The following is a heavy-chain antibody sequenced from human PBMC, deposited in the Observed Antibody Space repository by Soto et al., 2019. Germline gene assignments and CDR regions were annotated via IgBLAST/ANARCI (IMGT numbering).Heavy chain of an antibody. CDR2: IYWNDYK. CDR3: AHRPDPDYHSSGPFDY. CDR1: GFSASTSGVG. V-gene: IGHV2-5*01. D-gene: IGHD6-19*01. J-gene: IGHJ4*02. Sequence: SGPTLVNPTQTLALTCTFSGFSASTSGVGVGWIRQPPGKALQCLALIYWNDYKRYSPSLKISLTITKDTYKNQVVLTMTNMDPVDTATYYCAHRPDPDYHSSGPFDYWGQGTMLTVPS.